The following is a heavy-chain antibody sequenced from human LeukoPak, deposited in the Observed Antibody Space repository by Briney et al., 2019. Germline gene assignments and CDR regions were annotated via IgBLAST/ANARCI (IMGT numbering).Heavy chain of an antibody. CDR1: GGSISSGSYY. Sequence: SQTLSLTCTVSGGSISSGSYYWSWIRQPAGKGLEWIGRIYTSGSTYYNPSLKSRVTISVDTSKNQFSLKLSSVTAADTAVYYCARILYCSGGSCYTVSDYWGQGTLVTVSS. CDR2: IYTSGST. J-gene: IGHJ4*02. CDR3: ARILYCSGGSCYTVSDY. D-gene: IGHD2-15*01. V-gene: IGHV4-61*02.